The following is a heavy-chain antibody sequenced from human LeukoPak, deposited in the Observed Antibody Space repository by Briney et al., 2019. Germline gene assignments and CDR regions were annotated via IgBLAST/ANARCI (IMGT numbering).Heavy chain of an antibody. D-gene: IGHD6-19*01. J-gene: IGHJ4*02. V-gene: IGHV4-39*07. CDR2: IYYSGST. CDR3: ARETEYSSGWYHPYYFDY. CDR1: GGSISSYY. Sequence: SETLSLTCTVSGGSISSYYWGWIRQSPGKGLEWIGSIYYSGSTYYNPSLKSRVTISVDTSKNQFSLKLSSVTAADTAVYYCARETEYSSGWYHPYYFDYWGQGTLVTVSS.